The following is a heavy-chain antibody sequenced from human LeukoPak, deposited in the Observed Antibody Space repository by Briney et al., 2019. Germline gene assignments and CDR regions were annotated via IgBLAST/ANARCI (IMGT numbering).Heavy chain of an antibody. Sequence: PGGSLRLSCAASGFTFSSYGMHWVRQAPGKGLEWVSVIYSGGSTYYADSVKGRFTISRDTSKNTVLLQMNSLRAEDTAVYYCVRAPGATWGQGTLVTVSS. V-gene: IGHV3-NL1*01. CDR2: IYSGGST. D-gene: IGHD3-10*01. CDR1: GFTFSSYG. J-gene: IGHJ5*02. CDR3: VRAPGAT.